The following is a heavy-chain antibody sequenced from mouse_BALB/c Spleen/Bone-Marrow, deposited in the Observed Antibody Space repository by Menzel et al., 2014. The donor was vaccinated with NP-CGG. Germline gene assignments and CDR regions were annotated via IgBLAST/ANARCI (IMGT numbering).Heavy chain of an antibody. CDR2: ILPGSGST. V-gene: IGHV1-9*01. CDR3: ARVGSTMITTAFAY. J-gene: IGHJ3*01. CDR1: GYTFSRNW. D-gene: IGHD2-4*01. Sequence: VNLVESGAELMKPGASVKISCKATGYTFSRNWIEWVEQRPGHGLEWIGEILPGSGSTNYNEKFKGKATFTADTSSNTANMQLSSLTSEDSGVYYCARVGSTMITTAFAYWGQGTLVTVSA.